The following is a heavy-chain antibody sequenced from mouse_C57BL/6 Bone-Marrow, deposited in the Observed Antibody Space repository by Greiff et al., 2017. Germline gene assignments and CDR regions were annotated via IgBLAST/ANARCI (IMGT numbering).Heavy chain of an antibody. D-gene: IGHD1-1*01. CDR1: GFNINDDY. Sequence: EVQLQQSGAELVRPGASVKLSCTASGFNINDDYMHWVKQRPGQGLEWIGWIDPENGDTDYAPKFQGKATITADTSSTTANLQLRSLTSEDTADYYGTSVITTVVGVGGRGKRVTVSA. J-gene: IGHJ3*01. CDR2: IDPENGDT. CDR3: TSVITTVVGV. V-gene: IGHV14-4*01.